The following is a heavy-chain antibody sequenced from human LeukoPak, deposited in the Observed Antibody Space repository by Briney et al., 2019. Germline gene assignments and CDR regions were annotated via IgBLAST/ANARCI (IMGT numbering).Heavy chain of an antibody. J-gene: IGHJ2*01. V-gene: IGHV5-51*01. CDR1: GIRFTNYW. Sequence: GEPLKISCQGSGIRFTNYWIAWGRQAPGKGLEWLGLIYPGDSDPTSSPSFQAQVTISAERSNSIAYLQWSSLKASDTPIYHCARHWRAGLSPDWYFDLWGPGTLVTVSS. CDR2: IYPGDSDP. CDR3: ARHWRAGLSPDWYFDL. D-gene: IGHD3-16*02.